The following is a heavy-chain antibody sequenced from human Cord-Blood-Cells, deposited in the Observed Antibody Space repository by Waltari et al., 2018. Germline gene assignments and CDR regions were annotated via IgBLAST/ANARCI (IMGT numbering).Heavy chain of an antibody. CDR3: AKDLDHSSSSAFDI. CDR2: ISWDGGST. D-gene: IGHD6-6*01. CDR1: GFTFDDYA. Sequence: EVQLVESGGVVVQPGGSLRLSCAASGFTFDDYAMHWVRQAPGKGLEWVSLISWDGGSTYYADSVKGRFTISRDNSKNSLYLQMNSRRAEDTALYYCAKDLDHSSSSAFDIWGQGTMVTVSS. J-gene: IGHJ3*02. V-gene: IGHV3-43D*04.